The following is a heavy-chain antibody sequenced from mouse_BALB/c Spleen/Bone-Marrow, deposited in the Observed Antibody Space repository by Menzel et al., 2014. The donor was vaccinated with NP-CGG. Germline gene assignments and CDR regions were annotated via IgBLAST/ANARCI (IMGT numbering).Heavy chain of an antibody. CDR2: ISSGGST. V-gene: IGHV5-6-5*01. Sequence: DVHLVESGGGLVKPGGSLKLSCAASGFTFSSYAMSWVRQTPEKRLEWVASISSGGSTYYPDSVKDRFTISRDNARNILYLQMSSLRSEDTAMYYCARDDYDDQYYFDYWGQGTTLTVSS. J-gene: IGHJ2*01. CDR3: ARDDYDDQYYFDY. CDR1: GFTFSSYA. D-gene: IGHD2-4*01.